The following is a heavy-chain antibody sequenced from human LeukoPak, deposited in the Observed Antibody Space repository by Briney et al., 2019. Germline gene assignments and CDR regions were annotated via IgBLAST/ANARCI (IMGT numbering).Heavy chain of an antibody. CDR1: GFTFSSYA. J-gene: IGHJ4*02. CDR3: AKDSTVVTPIALDY. Sequence: GGSLRLSCAASGFTFSSYAMHWVRQAPGKGLEWVAFIRYDGSNKYYADSVKGRFTISRDNSKNTLYLQMNSLRAEDTAVYYCAKDSTVVTPIALDYWGQGTLVTVSS. CDR2: IRYDGSNK. D-gene: IGHD4-23*01. V-gene: IGHV3-30*02.